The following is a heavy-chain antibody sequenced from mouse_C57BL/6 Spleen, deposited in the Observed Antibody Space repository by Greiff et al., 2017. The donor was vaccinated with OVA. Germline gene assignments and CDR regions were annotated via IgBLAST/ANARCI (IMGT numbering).Heavy chain of an antibody. V-gene: IGHV5-4*01. Sequence: EVHLVESGGGLVKPGGSLKLSCAASGFTFSSYAMSWVRQTPEKRLEWVATISDGGSYTYSPHNVKGRFTISRDNATTNLYLQLSHLKTEETAMYYCARTYGNGVSPWCAYGGQGALVTGSA. D-gene: IGHD2-1*01. CDR2: ISDGGSYT. J-gene: IGHJ3*01. CDR1: GFTFSSYA. CDR3: ARTYGNGVSPWCAY.